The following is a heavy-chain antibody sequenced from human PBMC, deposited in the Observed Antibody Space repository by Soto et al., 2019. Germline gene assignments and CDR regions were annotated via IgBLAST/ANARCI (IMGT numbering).Heavy chain of an antibody. CDR3: ARESDSSSWYANISSYYGMDV. Sequence: QVQLVESGGGVVQPGRSLRLSCAASGFTFSSYAMHWVRQAPGKGLEWVAVISYDGSNKYYADSVKGRFTISRDNSKNXLXLPXNSLRAEDTAVYYCARESDSSSWYANISSYYGMDVWGQGPTVTVSS. V-gene: IGHV3-30-3*01. D-gene: IGHD6-13*01. CDR1: GFTFSSYA. CDR2: ISYDGSNK. J-gene: IGHJ6*02.